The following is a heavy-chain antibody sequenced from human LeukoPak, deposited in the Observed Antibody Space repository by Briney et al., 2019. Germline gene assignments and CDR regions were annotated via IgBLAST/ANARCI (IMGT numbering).Heavy chain of an antibody. J-gene: IGHJ5*02. D-gene: IGHD3-16*01. CDR3: ARDRGKRFDP. CDR1: GFTFSSCS. V-gene: IGHV3-48*04. Sequence: GGSLRLSRAASGFTFSSCSMNWVRQAPGKGLEWVSYISSSSSTIYYADSVKGRFTISRDNAKNSLYLQMNSLRAEDTAVYYCARDRGKRFDPWGQGTLVTVSS. CDR2: ISSSSSTI.